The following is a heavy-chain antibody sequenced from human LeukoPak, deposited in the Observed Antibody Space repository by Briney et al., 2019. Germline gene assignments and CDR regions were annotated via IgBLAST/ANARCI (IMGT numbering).Heavy chain of an antibody. V-gene: IGHV3-23*01. CDR1: GFTFSSYA. D-gene: IGHD3-10*01. J-gene: IGHJ4*02. Sequence: GGSLRLSCAASGFTFSSYAMSWVRQAPGKGLEWVSAISGSGGSTYYADSVKGRFTIYRDNSKNTLYLQMNSLRAEDTAVYYCAKVRSGSYYATYWGQGTLVTVSS. CDR3: AKVRSGSYYATY. CDR2: ISGSGGST.